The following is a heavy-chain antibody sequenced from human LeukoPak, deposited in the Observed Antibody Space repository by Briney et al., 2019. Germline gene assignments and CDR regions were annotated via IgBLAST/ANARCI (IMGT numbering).Heavy chain of an antibody. Sequence: PSETLSLTCTVSGGSINSHYWSWIRQPPGKGLQWIGFISYSGSTSYNPSLMSRVTISVDTSKNQFSLKRNSVTAADTALYFCARSYYDFWSGFYSDFWGQGALVTVSS. V-gene: IGHV4-59*11. CDR3: ARSYYDFWSGFYSDF. D-gene: IGHD3-3*01. CDR2: ISYSGST. CDR1: GGSINSHY. J-gene: IGHJ4*02.